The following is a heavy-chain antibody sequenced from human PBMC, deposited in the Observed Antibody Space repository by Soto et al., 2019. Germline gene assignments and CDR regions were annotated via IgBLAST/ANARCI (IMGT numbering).Heavy chain of an antibody. Sequence: EVQLVESGGGLVKPGGSLRLSCAASGFTFSNAWMSWVRQAPGKGLEWVGRIKSKTDGGTTDYAAPVKGRFTISRDDSKNTLYLQMNSLKTEDTAVYYCTTYPSKIYCGGDPTCAHFDYWGQGTLVTVSS. CDR1: GFTFSNAW. J-gene: IGHJ4*02. CDR2: IKSKTDGGTT. CDR3: TTYPSKIYCGGDPTCAHFDY. D-gene: IGHD2-21*02. V-gene: IGHV3-15*01.